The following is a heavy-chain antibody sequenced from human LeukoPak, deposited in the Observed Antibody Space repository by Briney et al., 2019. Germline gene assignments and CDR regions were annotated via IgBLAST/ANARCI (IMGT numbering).Heavy chain of an antibody. CDR3: ARTGGSYPYYFEY. CDR2: ISSSGSTI. J-gene: IGHJ4*02. Sequence: GGSLRLSCAASGFIFRSYEMNWVRQAPGKGLEWVSYISSSGSTIYYADSVKGRFTLSRDNAKNSLYLQMNSLRAEDTAVYYCARTGGSYPYYFEYWGQGTLVAVSS. CDR1: GFIFRSYE. D-gene: IGHD1-26*01. V-gene: IGHV3-48*03.